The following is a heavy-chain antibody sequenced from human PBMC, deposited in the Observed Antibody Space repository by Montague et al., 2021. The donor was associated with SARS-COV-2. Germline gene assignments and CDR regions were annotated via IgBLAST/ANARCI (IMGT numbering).Heavy chain of an antibody. Sequence: TLSLTCTVSGDSISSGGYYWSWIRQHPGKGPEWIGYIYYSGSTYYNPSLKSRVTISVDTSKNQFSLKLSSVTAADTAVYYCARDQYSGYVLYAFDIWGQGSMVSVSS. CDR3: ARDQYSGYVLYAFDI. D-gene: IGHD5-12*01. V-gene: IGHV4-31*03. J-gene: IGHJ3*02. CDR1: GDSISSGGYY. CDR2: IYYSGST.